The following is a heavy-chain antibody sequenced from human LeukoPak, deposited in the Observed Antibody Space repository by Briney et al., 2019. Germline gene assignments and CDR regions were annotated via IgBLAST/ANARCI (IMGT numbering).Heavy chain of an antibody. Sequence: SETLSLTCAVYGVSFSGYYWSWIRQPPGKGLEWIGEINHSGSTNYNPSLKSRVTISVDTSKNQFSLKLSSVTAADTAVYYCARRRAYGSGSRAFDIWGQGTMVTVSS. V-gene: IGHV4-34*01. CDR2: INHSGST. D-gene: IGHD3-10*01. J-gene: IGHJ3*02. CDR3: ARRRAYGSGSRAFDI. CDR1: GVSFSGYY.